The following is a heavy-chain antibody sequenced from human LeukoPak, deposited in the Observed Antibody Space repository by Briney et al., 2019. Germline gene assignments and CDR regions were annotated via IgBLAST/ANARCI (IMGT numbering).Heavy chain of an antibody. Sequence: SETLSLTCTVSGGSISSSSYYWGWIRQPPGKRLEWIGSIYYSGSTYYNPSLKSRVTISVDTSKNQFSLKLSSVTAADTAVYYCARSDYYDSSGYLGVDYWGQGTLVTVSS. CDR3: ARSDYYDSSGYLGVDY. V-gene: IGHV4-39*01. CDR2: IYYSGST. J-gene: IGHJ4*02. D-gene: IGHD3-22*01. CDR1: GGSISSSSYY.